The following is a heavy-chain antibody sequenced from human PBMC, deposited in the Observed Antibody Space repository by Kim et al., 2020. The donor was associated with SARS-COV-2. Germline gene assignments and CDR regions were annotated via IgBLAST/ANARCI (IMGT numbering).Heavy chain of an antibody. V-gene: IGHV3-33*01. J-gene: IGHJ4*02. CDR2: MWYDGSNK. CDR1: GFTFSAYG. CDR3: ARGYCGTATCYTGGTYVGY. Sequence: GGSLRLSCAASGFTFSAYGMHWVRQAPGKGLEWVATMWYDGSNKYYPDSVKGRFTVSRDNSKNTLYLQVNSLRAEDTSVYYCARGYCGTATCYTGGTYVGYWGRGTLVTFSP. D-gene: IGHD2-2*02.